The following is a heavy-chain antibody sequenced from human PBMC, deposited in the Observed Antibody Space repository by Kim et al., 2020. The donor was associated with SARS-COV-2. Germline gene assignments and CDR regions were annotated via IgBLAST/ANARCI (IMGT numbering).Heavy chain of an antibody. D-gene: IGHD4-17*01. J-gene: IGHJ6*02. CDR3: ARWSDDYGDSYYYYYGMDV. Sequence: SRVTISVDTSKNQFSLKLSSVTAADTAVYYCARWSDDYGDSYYYYYGMDVWGQGTTVTVSS. V-gene: IGHV4-30-2*04.